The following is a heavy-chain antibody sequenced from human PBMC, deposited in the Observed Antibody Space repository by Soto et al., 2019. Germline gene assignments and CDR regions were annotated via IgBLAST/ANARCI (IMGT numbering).Heavy chain of an antibody. D-gene: IGHD3-3*01. CDR2: ISSGGTTI. J-gene: IGHJ4*02. CDR3: ARALDFWSGYLSD. CDR1: GFTFSSYE. Sequence: GGSLRLSCAASGFTFSSYEMNWVRQAPGKGLEWVSYISSGGTTIYYADSVKGRFTISRDNAKNSLDLQMNSLRADDTAIYYCARALDFWSGYLSDWGQGTRVTVSS. V-gene: IGHV3-48*03.